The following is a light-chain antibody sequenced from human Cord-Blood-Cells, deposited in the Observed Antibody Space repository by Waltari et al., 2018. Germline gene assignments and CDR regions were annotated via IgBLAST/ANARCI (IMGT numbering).Light chain of an antibody. V-gene: IGLV2-23*02. CDR2: EVS. CDR1: SSDVGSYNL. J-gene: IGLJ3*02. Sequence: QSALTQPASVSGSPGQSITLSCTGTSSDVGSYNLVSWYQQHPGKATKLMIYEVSKRPSGVSNRFSGSKSGNTASLTISGLQAEDEADYYCCSYAGSSTLVFGGGTKLTVL. CDR3: CSYAGSSTLV.